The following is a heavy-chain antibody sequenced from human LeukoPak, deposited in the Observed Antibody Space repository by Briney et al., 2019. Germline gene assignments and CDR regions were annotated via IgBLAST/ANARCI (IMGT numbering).Heavy chain of an antibody. CDR3: ATDGYGVTASPYYFDY. CDR2: FDPEDGET. CDR1: GYTLTELS. V-gene: IGHV1-24*01. Sequence: ASVKVSCKVSGYTLTELSMHWVRQAPGKGLEWMGGFDPEDGETIYAQKFQGRVTMTEDTSTDTAYMELSSLRSEDTAVYYCATDGYGVTASPYYFDYWGQGTLVTVSS. J-gene: IGHJ4*02. D-gene: IGHD2-21*02.